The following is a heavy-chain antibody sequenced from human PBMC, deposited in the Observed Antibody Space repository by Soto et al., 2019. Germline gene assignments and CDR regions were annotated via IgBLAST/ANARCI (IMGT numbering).Heavy chain of an antibody. D-gene: IGHD4-17*01. CDR2: TSDDGSTK. J-gene: IGHJ5*02. Sequence: QVQLVESGGGVVQPGRSLRLSCAASGFIFSSYPMHWVRQAPGKGLEWVAVTSDDGSTKYYADSVKGRFTISRDNSKKTLYLQMNSLSAEDTAVYYCTRADVTVTLSVFDPWGQGTLVTVSS. V-gene: IGHV3-30-3*01. CDR3: TRADVTVTLSVFDP. CDR1: GFIFSSYP.